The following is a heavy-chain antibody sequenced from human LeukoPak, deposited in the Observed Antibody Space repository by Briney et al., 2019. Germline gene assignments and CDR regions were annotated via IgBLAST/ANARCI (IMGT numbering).Heavy chain of an antibody. J-gene: IGHJ5*02. D-gene: IGHD3-16*02. CDR1: GYTFTSYD. Sequence: GASVKVSCKASGYTFTSYDINWVRQATGQGLEWMGWMNTNSGNLGYARKLQGRVTMTKNTSISTAYMELSSLRYEDTAMYYCAKSMGYTYNWFDPWGQGTLVTVSS. CDR3: AKSMGYTYNWFDP. V-gene: IGHV1-8*01. CDR2: MNTNSGNL.